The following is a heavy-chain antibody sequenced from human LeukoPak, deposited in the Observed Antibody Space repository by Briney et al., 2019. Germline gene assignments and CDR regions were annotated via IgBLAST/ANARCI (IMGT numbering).Heavy chain of an antibody. V-gene: IGHV4-30-4*01. CDR2: IYYSGST. J-gene: IGHJ4*02. CDR3: ARVTDGYPGYFDY. CDR1: GGPFSSGDHS. Sequence: PSETLSLTCTVSGGPFSSGDHSWSWVRQPPGMGLEWIGYIYYSGSTYYNPSLKSRVTISQDTSKKQVSLRVRSVTAADTAVYFCARVTDGYPGYFDYWGQGTLVTVSS. D-gene: IGHD5-24*01.